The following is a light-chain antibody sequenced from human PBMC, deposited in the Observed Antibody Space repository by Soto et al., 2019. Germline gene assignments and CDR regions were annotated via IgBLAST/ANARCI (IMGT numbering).Light chain of an antibody. CDR3: LQDYIYPWT. J-gene: IGKJ1*01. V-gene: IGKV1-6*01. CDR2: ATS. CDR1: QDIRND. Sequence: AIQVTQSPSSLSASVGDRVTITCRASQDIRNDLGWYQQKPGKAPKLLIYATSSLQSGVPSRFSGSGSGTDFTLTISSLQPDDFATYYCLQDYIYPWTFGQGTKVDIK.